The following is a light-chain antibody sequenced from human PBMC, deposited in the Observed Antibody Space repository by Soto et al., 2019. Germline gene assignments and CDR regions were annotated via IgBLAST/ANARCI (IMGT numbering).Light chain of an antibody. Sequence: EIVMTQSPATLSVSPGERATLSCWASQSINVNLAWYQQKPGQAPRLLVYDASTRATGIPARFSGSGSGTEFTLTISGLQSEDFAVYYCQQYHNWPPWTFGQGTKVEIK. CDR1: QSINVN. CDR3: QQYHNWPPWT. CDR2: DAS. V-gene: IGKV3-15*01. J-gene: IGKJ1*01.